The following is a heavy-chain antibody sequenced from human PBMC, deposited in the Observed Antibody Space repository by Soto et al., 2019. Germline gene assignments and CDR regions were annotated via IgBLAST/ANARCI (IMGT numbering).Heavy chain of an antibody. CDR2: IFHSGST. CDR1: GGSIRSNNW. J-gene: IGHJ4*02. D-gene: IGHD1-26*01. Sequence: QVQLQESGPGLVKPSGTLSLTCAVSGGSIRSNNWWSWVRQPPGKGLEWIGEIFHSGSTNYNPSLKTRVTLSVDKSKNQCSLKLSSVTAADTAVYYCARVYSGSYSDYWGQGTLVTVSS. V-gene: IGHV4-4*02. CDR3: ARVYSGSYSDY.